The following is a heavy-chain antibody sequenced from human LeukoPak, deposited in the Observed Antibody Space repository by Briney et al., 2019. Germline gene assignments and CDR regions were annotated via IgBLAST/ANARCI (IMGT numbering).Heavy chain of an antibody. CDR2: ISAYNGNT. CDR1: GYTFTSYG. CDR3: ARDPYYYDSSGYYY. D-gene: IGHD3-22*01. J-gene: IGHJ4*02. Sequence: GASVKVSCKASGYTFTSYGISWVRQAPGQGLEWMGWISAYNGNTNYAQKLQGRVTMTTDTSTSTAYMELRSLRSDDTAVYYCARDPYYYDSSGYYYWGQGTLVTVSS. V-gene: IGHV1-18*01.